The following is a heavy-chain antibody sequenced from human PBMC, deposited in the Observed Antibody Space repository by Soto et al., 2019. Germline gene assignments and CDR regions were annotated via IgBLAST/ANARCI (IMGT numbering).Heavy chain of an antibody. CDR3: AREPRRGYDSSGPGSGNYYYGMDV. CDR1: GGTFSSYA. J-gene: IGHJ6*02. D-gene: IGHD3-22*01. Sequence: ASVKVSCKASGGTFSSYAISWVRQAPGQGLEWMGGIIPIFGTANYAQKFQGRVTITADESTSTAYMELSSLRSEDTAVYYCAREPRRGYDSSGPGSGNYYYGMDVWGQGTTVTVSS. V-gene: IGHV1-69*13. CDR2: IIPIFGTA.